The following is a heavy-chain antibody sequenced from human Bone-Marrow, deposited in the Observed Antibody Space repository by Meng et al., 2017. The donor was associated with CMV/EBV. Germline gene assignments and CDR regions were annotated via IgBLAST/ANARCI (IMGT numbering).Heavy chain of an antibody. CDR2: IRYDGSDT. CDR3: ARDLIGMDV. CDR1: GFTFSSFG. Sequence: GESLKISCAASGFTFSSFGMHWVRQVPGKGLEWVTFIRYDGSDTYYVDSVKGRFTISRDNFKNTLYLQMNSLRAEDTALYYCARDLIGMDVWGQGTRVTVSS. J-gene: IGHJ6*02. V-gene: IGHV3-30*02.